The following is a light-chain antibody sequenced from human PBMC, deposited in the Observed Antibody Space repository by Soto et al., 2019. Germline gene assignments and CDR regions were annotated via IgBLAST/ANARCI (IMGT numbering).Light chain of an antibody. CDR1: SSDVGAYNY. J-gene: IGLJ2*01. CDR2: EVS. V-gene: IGLV2-14*01. Sequence: QSVLTQPASVSGSNGQSITISCTGTSSDVGAYNYVSWYQQHPGKAPKLMIFEVSDRPSGVSNRFSGSKSGNTASLTISWLQAEDEADYYCSSYTSSNTLVFGGWTKLNVL. CDR3: SSYTSSNTLV.